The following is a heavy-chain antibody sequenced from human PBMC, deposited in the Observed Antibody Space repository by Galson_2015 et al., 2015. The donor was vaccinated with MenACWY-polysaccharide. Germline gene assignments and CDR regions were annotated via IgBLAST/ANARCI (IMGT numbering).Heavy chain of an antibody. D-gene: IGHD4-17*01. J-gene: IGHJ6*02. CDR2: IYPGDSDT. V-gene: IGHV5-51*01. CDR1: RYTFTSYW. CDR3: GRRPAGRYGDSYYGMDV. Sequence: QSGAEVKKPGESLKISCKGSRYTFTSYWIAWVRQMPGKGLEWMGSIYPGDSDTRYSPSFQGQVTISADKYISTAYLQWSSLKASDTAIYYCGRRPAGRYGDSYYGMDVWGQGTTVTVSS.